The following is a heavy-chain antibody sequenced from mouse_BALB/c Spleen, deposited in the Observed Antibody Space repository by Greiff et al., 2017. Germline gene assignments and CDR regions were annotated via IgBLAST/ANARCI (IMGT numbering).Heavy chain of an antibody. J-gene: IGHJ2*01. Sequence: QVQLQQSGAELVKPGASVKLSCKASGYTFTSYDINWVRQRPEQGLEWIGWIFPGDGSTKYNEKFKGKATLTTDKSSSTAYMELRSLTSEDSAVYYCARGTTATYGFDYWGQGTTLTVSS. V-gene: IGHV1-85*01. CDR3: ARGTTATYGFDY. CDR1: GYTFTSYD. D-gene: IGHD1-2*01. CDR2: IFPGDGST.